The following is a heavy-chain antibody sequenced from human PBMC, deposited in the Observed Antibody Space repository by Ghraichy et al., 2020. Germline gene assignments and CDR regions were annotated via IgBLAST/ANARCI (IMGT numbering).Heavy chain of an antibody. CDR3: AREYCSGGSCYSGNWFDP. CDR2: IYTSGST. CDR1: GGSISSYY. J-gene: IGHJ5*02. V-gene: IGHV4-4*07. D-gene: IGHD2-15*01. Sequence: SETLSLTCTVSGGSISSYYWSWIRQPAGKGLEWIGRIYTSGSTNYNPSLKSRVTMSVDTSKNQFSLKLSSVTAADTAVYYCAREYCSGGSCYSGNWFDPWGQGTLVTVSS.